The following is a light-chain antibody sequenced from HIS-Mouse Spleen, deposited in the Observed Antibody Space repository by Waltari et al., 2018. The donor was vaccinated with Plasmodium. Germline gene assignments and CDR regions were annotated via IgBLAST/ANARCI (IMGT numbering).Light chain of an antibody. Sequence: DIQMTQSPSTLSASVGDRVTITCRASQSISSWLAWYQQKPGKAPKLLIYKASSLESGVPSVFSGSGSGTEFTLTISSLQPDDFATCYCQQYNSYSWTFGQGTKVEIK. CDR2: KAS. J-gene: IGKJ1*01. V-gene: IGKV1-5*03. CDR3: QQYNSYSWT. CDR1: QSISSW.